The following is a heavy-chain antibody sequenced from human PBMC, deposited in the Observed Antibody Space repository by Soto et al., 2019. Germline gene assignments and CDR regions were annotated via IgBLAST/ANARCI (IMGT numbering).Heavy chain of an antibody. Sequence: GASVKVSCKASGYSFSTYDISWLRQAPGQGPEWMGRISPKNGNTNYAQNFQDRVTMTADTSSSTAYMELRGLRSDDTAKYYCATSYDSGFDPWGQGTLVTVCS. J-gene: IGHJ5*02. CDR1: GYSFSTYD. V-gene: IGHV1-18*04. D-gene: IGHD3-3*01. CDR2: ISPKNGNT. CDR3: ATSYDSGFDP.